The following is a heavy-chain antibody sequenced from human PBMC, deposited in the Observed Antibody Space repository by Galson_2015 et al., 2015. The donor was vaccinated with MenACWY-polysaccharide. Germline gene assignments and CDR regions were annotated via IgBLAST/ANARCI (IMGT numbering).Heavy chain of an antibody. V-gene: IGHV1-3*04. CDR2: IATDCGNT. Sequence: SVKVSCKAAGYTFTRHAIHWVRQAPGQGLEWMGWIATDCGNTRYSQMFQGRVTITRDTSASTSYMELSGLRPEDTAVYYCARDTGTIAVTGHFYFDYGGQGTLVTVSA. J-gene: IGHJ4*02. CDR3: ARDTGTIAVTGHFYFDY. D-gene: IGHD6-19*01. CDR1: GYTFTRHA.